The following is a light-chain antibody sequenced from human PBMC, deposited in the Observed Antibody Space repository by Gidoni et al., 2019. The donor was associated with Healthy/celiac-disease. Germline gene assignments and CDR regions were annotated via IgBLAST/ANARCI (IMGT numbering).Light chain of an antibody. CDR3: QAWDSTTAVV. CDR1: KLGDKY. CDR2: QDN. V-gene: IGLV3-1*01. J-gene: IGLJ2*01. Sequence: SYELTQPPSVSVSPGQTASITCSGDKLGDKYACWYKQKPGQSPVLVIYQDNKRPSGIPERFAGSNSGNTATLTISGTQAMDEADYYCQAWDSTTAVVFGGGTKLTVL.